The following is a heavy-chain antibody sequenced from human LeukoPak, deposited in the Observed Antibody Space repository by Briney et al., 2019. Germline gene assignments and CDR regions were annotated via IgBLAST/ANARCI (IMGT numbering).Heavy chain of an antibody. CDR1: GDSINSCCYY. CDR3: ARPYYGSGSYYIDY. V-gene: IGHV4-61*02. Sequence: PSETLSLTCTVSGDSINSCCYYWSWVRQPAGKGLEWVGRIHTSGSTNYNPSLKSRVTMSVDTSKNQFSLKLSSVTAADTAIYYCARPYYGSGSYYIDYWGQGTLVTVSS. D-gene: IGHD3-10*01. CDR2: IHTSGST. J-gene: IGHJ4*02.